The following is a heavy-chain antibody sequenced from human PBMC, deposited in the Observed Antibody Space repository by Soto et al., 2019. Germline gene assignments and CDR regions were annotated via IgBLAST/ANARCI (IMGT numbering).Heavy chain of an antibody. CDR2: ISPSSTTI. Sequence: GGSLRLSCAASGFTFSRYSMNWVRQAPGKGLEWVSYISPSSTTIYYADSVKGRVTISRDNAKNSLYLQMSSLRAEATAVYYCARRGSSNSWFPYDLWAQRALVTVSS. CDR3: ARRGSSNSWFPYDL. J-gene: IGHJ5*02. D-gene: IGHD6-13*01. V-gene: IGHV3-48*01. CDR1: GFTFSRYS.